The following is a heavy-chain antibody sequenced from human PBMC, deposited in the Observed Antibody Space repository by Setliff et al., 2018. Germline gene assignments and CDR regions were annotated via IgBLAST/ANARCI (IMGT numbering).Heavy chain of an antibody. D-gene: IGHD2-21*01. Sequence: SETLSLTCTVSGDSITSGSDYWNWIRQPAGKGLEWIGRIYTTGNTNYNPSLKSRVTISVDTSKKQFSLMLTSVTAADTAVYYCARDPGFHSGTWSLDSWGQGRLVTVSS. CDR3: ARDPGFHSGTWSLDS. J-gene: IGHJ4*02. V-gene: IGHV4-61*02. CDR1: GDSITSGSDY. CDR2: IYTTGNT.